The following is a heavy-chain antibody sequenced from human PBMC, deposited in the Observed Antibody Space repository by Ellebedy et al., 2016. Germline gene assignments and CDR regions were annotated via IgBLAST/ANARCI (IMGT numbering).Heavy chain of an antibody. V-gene: IGHV3-74*01. CDR2: ISSDGRST. CDR1: GFTFSTSW. D-gene: IGHD6-19*01. J-gene: IGHJ3*02. Sequence: GGSLRLXXAASGFTFSTSWMHWVRQAPGEGLVWVSRISSDGRSTSYADSVEGRFTVSRDNADNTLFLQMNSLRADDTAVYYCAKTQWLSDDVFNIWGQGTMVTVSS. CDR3: AKTQWLSDDVFNI.